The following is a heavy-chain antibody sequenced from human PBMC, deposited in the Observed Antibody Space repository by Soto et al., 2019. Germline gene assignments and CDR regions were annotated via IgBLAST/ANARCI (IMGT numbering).Heavy chain of an antibody. D-gene: IGHD5-18*01. Sequence: RRLSCAASGFTFSNYAMSWLRQPPGKGLEWVSAISGSGDRTYYTDSVKGRFTISRDNSKNTLYLQMNSLSAEDSAVYYCVRERSGHSYADSWGQGTLVTVSS. CDR1: GFTFSNYA. CDR2: ISGSGDRT. V-gene: IGHV3-23*01. J-gene: IGHJ4*02. CDR3: VRERSGHSYADS.